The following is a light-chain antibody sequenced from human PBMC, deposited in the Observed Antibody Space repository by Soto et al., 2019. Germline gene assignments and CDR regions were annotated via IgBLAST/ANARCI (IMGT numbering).Light chain of an antibody. V-gene: IGKV1D-12*01. CDR1: QGITNW. J-gene: IGKJ2*01. CDR2: AAS. Sequence: DIQMTQSASSVSASVGDRVTITCRASQGITNWLAWYQQKPGKAPNLLVFAASSLQGAVPSRFSGRGSGTDFTLTISSLQPEDFATYYCQQTNSFPYTFGQGTKVDIK. CDR3: QQTNSFPYT.